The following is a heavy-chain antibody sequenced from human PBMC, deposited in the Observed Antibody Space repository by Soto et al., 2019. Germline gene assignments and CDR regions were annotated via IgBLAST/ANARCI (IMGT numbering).Heavy chain of an antibody. Sequence: PSETLSLTCTVSGVSISSGGYYWSWIRQHPGKGLEWIGYIYYTGSIYYNPSLKSRVTISVDTSKNQFSLKLSSVTAADTAVYYCARDLRFRGFYGMDVWGQGTTVTVSS. J-gene: IGHJ6*02. V-gene: IGHV4-31*03. CDR3: ARDLRFRGFYGMDV. D-gene: IGHD3-10*01. CDR1: GVSISSGGYY. CDR2: IYYTGSI.